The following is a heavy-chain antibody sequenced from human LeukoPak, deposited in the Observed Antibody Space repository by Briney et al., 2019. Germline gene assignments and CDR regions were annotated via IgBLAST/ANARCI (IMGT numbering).Heavy chain of an antibody. CDR2: IIPNSGGT. CDR1: GYPCTGYY. J-gene: IGHJ6*02. D-gene: IGHD5-18*01. CDR3: ARSSDWNDISSYGENYFAMDV. V-gene: IGHV1-2*02. Sequence: SVKVSCKASGYPCTGYYMHWVRQSTRQALERVGGIIPNSGGTNCAQNFQGRVSMTTVTSISTAYMELSRLRSDDTAGYYCARSSDWNDISSYGENYFAMDVWGQGTTVTVSS.